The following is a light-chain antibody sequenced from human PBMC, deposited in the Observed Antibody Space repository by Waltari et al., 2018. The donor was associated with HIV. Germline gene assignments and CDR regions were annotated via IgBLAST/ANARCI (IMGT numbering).Light chain of an antibody. J-gene: IGKJ4*01. CDR2: AAS. CDR1: QNITSY. CDR3: QQYYSYPLT. Sequence: AIRMTQSPSSFSASTGDRVTITCRASQNITSYLACYQQKPGKAPNLLIYAASTLQSGVPSRFSGSGSGTDFTLTVSCLQSEDFATYYCQQYYSYPLTFGGGTKVEIK. V-gene: IGKV1-8*01.